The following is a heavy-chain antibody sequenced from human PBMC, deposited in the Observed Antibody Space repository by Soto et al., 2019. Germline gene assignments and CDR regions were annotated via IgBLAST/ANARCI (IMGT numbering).Heavy chain of an antibody. CDR3: ARDRYYDSSGSGYYYYGMDV. D-gene: IGHD3-22*01. CDR1: GYTFTSYG. CDR2: ISAYNGNT. Sequence: QVQLVQSGAEVKKPGASVKVSCKASGYTFTSYGISWVRQAPGQGLEWMGWISAYNGNTNYAQKLQGRVTMTTDTSTRTAYMELRSLRSDDTAVYYCARDRYYDSSGSGYYYYGMDVWGQGTTVTVSS. J-gene: IGHJ6*02. V-gene: IGHV1-18*01.